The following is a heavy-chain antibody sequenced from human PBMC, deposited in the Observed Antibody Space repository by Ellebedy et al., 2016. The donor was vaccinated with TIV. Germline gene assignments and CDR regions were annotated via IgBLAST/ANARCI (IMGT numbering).Heavy chain of an antibody. V-gene: IGHV1-69*13. D-gene: IGHD3-10*01. J-gene: IGHJ5*02. CDR3: ARGEYRNWFDP. Sequence: AASVKVSCKASGYTFTSYGISWVRQAPGQGLEWMGTLIPMYGKTHYAQKLQGRVTIAADESTNTAFMELSSLNSEDTAIYYCARGEYRNWFDPWGQGTLVTVSS. CDR2: LIPMYGKT. CDR1: GYTFTSYG.